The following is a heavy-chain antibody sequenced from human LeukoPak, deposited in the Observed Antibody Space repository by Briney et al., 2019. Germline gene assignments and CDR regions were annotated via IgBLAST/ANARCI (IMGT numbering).Heavy chain of an antibody. CDR2: ISFDENDK. Sequence: GGSLRLSCAASGFAFNTYAMHWFRQAPGKGLEWLAVISFDENDKCYAGSVKGRFTVSRDNSKNTLYLQMNSLRIEDTAVYYCARSGGLPKFDYWGQGTLVTVSS. CDR1: GFAFNTYA. CDR3: ARSGGLPKFDY. V-gene: IGHV3-30-3*01. J-gene: IGHJ4*02.